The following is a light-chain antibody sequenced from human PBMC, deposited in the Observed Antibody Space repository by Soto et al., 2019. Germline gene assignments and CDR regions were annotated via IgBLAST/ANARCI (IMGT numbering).Light chain of an antibody. CDR3: SSYTSSSTFF. V-gene: IGLV2-14*01. Sequence: QSSMTHPASLSGSPGQSLTISCTVTSSDVGGYNYVSWYQQHPGKAPKLMIYEVSNRPSGVSNRFSGSKSGNTASLTISGLQAEDEADYYCSSYTSSSTFFFGTGTKV. J-gene: IGLJ1*01. CDR2: EVS. CDR1: SSDVGGYNY.